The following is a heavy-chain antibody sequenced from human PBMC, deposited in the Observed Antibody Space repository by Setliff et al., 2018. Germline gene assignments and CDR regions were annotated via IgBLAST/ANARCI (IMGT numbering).Heavy chain of an antibody. CDR1: GGSISSHY. V-gene: IGHV4-4*07. CDR2: LYTSGDT. Sequence: SETLSLTCTVSGGSISSHYWTWIRQPAGKGLEWIGRLYTSGDTNYNPSLKSRVTISVDTSNSQFSLKLTSVTAADTAVYYCARAPRYFDPTGSYFDFWGQGTLVTVSS. J-gene: IGHJ4*02. CDR3: ARAPRYFDPTGSYFDF. D-gene: IGHD3-22*01.